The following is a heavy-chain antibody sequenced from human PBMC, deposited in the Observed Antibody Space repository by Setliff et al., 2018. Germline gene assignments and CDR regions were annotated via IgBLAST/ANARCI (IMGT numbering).Heavy chain of an antibody. CDR3: ARDRTYYASGTYTRWFDY. J-gene: IGHJ4*02. D-gene: IGHD3-10*01. CDR1: GGSFSNHY. V-gene: IGHV4-59*11. CDR2: VFYSGDT. Sequence: SETLSLTCAVSGGSFSNHYWTWIRQTPGKGLEWIGFVFYSGDTRYNPSLKSRVTMSVDTSMNQFSLNLNSVTAADTAVYYCARDRTYYASGTYTRWFDYWGQGSLVTVSS.